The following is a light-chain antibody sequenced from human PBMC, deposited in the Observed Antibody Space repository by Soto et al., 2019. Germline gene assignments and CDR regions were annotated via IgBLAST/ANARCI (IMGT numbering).Light chain of an antibody. CDR3: ETWDSSLSAVI. CDR2: DNN. J-gene: IGLJ2*01. V-gene: IGLV1-51*01. Sequence: QSVLTQPPSVSAAPGQTVTISCSGSSSNIGNNYVSWYQQLPGTAPKLLIYDNNKRPSGIPDRFSGSKSGTSATLDITGLQTGDEADYYCETWDSSLSAVIFGGGTKLTVL. CDR1: SSNIGNNY.